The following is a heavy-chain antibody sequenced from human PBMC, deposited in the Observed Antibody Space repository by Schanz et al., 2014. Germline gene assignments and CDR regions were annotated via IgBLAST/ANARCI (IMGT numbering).Heavy chain of an antibody. CDR3: AKGMGYCSGGTCYDYYYYGLDV. CDR1: GFTFSTYA. V-gene: IGHV3-23*01. D-gene: IGHD2-15*01. CDR2: ISGSGGST. J-gene: IGHJ6*02. Sequence: EVQLLESGGGLVQPGGSLRLSCAASGFTFSTYAMSWVRQAPGKGLEWVSAISGSGGSTYYADSVKGRFTISRDNSKNTLYLQMNSLRAEDTAVFYCAKGMGYCSGGTCYDYYYYGLDVWGQGTLVTVSS.